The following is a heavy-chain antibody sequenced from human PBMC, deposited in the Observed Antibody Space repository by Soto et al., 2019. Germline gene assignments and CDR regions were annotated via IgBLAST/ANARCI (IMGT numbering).Heavy chain of an antibody. V-gene: IGHV1-18*01. D-gene: IGHD6-13*01. J-gene: IGHJ5*02. CDR2: ISAYNGNT. Sequence: ASVKFSCKASGYTFTSYGISWVRQALGQGLEWMGWISAYNGNTNYAQKLQGRVTMTTDTSTSTAYMELRSLRSDDTAVYYCARCRIAGQVNWFDPWGQGTLVTVSS. CDR3: ARCRIAGQVNWFDP. CDR1: GYTFTSYG.